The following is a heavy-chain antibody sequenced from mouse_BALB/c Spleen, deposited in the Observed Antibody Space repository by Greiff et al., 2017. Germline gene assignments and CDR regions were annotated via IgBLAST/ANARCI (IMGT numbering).Heavy chain of an antibody. CDR1: GFSLTSYD. V-gene: IGHV2-9-2*01. Sequence: VQLQQSGPGLVAPSQSLSITCTVSGFSLTSYDISWIRQPPGKGLEWLGVIWTGGGTNYNSAFMSRLSISKDNSKSQVFLKMNSLQTDDTAIYYCVRGYFDYWGQGTTLTVSS. CDR3: VRGYFDY. J-gene: IGHJ2*01. CDR2: IWTGGGT.